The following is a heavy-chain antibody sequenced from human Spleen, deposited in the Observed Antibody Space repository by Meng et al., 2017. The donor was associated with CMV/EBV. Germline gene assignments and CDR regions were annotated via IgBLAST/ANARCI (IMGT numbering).Heavy chain of an antibody. V-gene: IGHV1-2*02. CDR1: GYSFNGYY. Sequence: ASGYSFNGYYIHWVRQAPGQGLEWMGWINPKTGGTYSTQRFQGRVTMTRDSSLSTAYMELGHLRSDDTAVYFCVRGGVLQFLEWLFFWGQGTLVTVSS. CDR3: VRGGVLQFLEWLFF. D-gene: IGHD3-3*01. CDR2: INPKTGGT. J-gene: IGHJ4*02.